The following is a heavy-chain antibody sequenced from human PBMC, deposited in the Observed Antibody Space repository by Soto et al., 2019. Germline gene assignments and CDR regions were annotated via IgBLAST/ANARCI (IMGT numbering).Heavy chain of an antibody. J-gene: IGHJ4*02. D-gene: IGHD2-8*01. V-gene: IGHV3-15*01. CDR2: IKSKTDGGTT. Sequence: EVQLVESGGGLVKPGGSLRLSCAASGFTFSNAWMSWVRQAPGKWLEWVGRIKSKTDGGTTDYAAPVKGRFTISRDDAKSTLYLQINSLKTEDKAVYYCTPDPPAVYCTNGVCYTPGDYWGQGTLVTVSS. CDR3: TPDPPAVYCTNGVCYTPGDY. CDR1: GFTFSNAW.